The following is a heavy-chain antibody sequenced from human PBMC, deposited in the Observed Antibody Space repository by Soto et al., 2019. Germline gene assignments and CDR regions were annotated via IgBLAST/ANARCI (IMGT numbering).Heavy chain of an antibody. CDR1: GGSISNYF. J-gene: IGHJ6*02. CDR3: ARGTRATQYYYYFYGMDV. Sequence: LSLTCTVSGGSISNYFCNWIRQPAGKGLEWIGRIDNSGSTNYNPSLKSRITISLNTPKKHFSLKLSSVTAADTAVYYCARGTRATQYYYYFYGMDVWGQGTTVTVSS. CDR2: IDNSGST. V-gene: IGHV4-4*07.